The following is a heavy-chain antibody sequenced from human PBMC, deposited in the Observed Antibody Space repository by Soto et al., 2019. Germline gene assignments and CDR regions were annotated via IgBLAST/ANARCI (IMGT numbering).Heavy chain of an antibody. V-gene: IGHV3-30-3*01. CDR2: IPYDGSNK. D-gene: IGHD5-18*01. Sequence: TGGSLRLSCAASGFTFSSYAMHWVRQAPGKGLEWVAVIPYDGSNKYYADSVKGRFTISRDNSKNTLYLQMNSLRAEDTAVYYCARDLFEDTAMPGGYYYYGMDVWGQGTTVTVSS. J-gene: IGHJ6*02. CDR1: GFTFSSYA. CDR3: ARDLFEDTAMPGGYYYYGMDV.